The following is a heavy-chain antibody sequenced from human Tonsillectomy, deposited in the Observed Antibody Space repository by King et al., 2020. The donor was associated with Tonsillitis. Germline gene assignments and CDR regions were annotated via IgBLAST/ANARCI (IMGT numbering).Heavy chain of an antibody. Sequence: QVQLVESGGGVVQPGRSLRLSCAASGFTFSNTGMHWVCQAPGRGLEGVAVISTDGRNKLYADPVKGRFTVSRDNSKNTLFLEMNSLRAGDTALYYCTKEEMTTIFNFDYWGQGTLVTVSS. CDR1: GFTFSNTG. CDR3: TKEEMTTIFNFDY. D-gene: IGHD5-24*01. CDR2: ISTDGRNK. V-gene: IGHV3-30*18. J-gene: IGHJ4*02.